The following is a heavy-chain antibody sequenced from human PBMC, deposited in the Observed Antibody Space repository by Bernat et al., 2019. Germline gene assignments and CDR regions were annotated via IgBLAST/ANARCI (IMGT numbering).Heavy chain of an antibody. CDR2: LNPNSGGT. V-gene: IGHV1-2*06. D-gene: IGHD4-17*01. J-gene: IGHJ4*02. CDR1: GYTFTGYY. Sequence: QVQLVQSGAEVKKPGASVKVSCKASGYTFTGYYMHWGRQAPGQGLEWMGRLNPNSGGTNYAQKFQGRVTMTRDTSISTAYMELSRLRSDDTAVYYCARALDDYGDYGPDYWGQGTLVTVSS. CDR3: ARALDDYGDYGPDY.